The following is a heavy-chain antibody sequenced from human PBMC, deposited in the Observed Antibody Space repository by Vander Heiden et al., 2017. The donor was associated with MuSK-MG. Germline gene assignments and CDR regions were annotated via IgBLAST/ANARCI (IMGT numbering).Heavy chain of an antibody. CDR3: ARGDPSDSGYDYSFDY. CDR1: GYSISSGYY. D-gene: IGHD5-12*01. V-gene: IGHV4-38-2*01. Sequence: QVQLQESGPGLVKPSETLSLTCAVSGYSISSGYYWGWIRQPPGKGLEWIGSIYHSGSTYYNPSLKSRVTISVDTSKNQFSLKLSSVTAADTAVYYCARGDPSDSGYDYSFDYWGQGTLVTVSS. J-gene: IGHJ4*02. CDR2: IYHSGST.